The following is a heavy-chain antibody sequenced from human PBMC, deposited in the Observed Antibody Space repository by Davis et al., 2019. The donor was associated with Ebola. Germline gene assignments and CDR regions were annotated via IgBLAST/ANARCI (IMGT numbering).Heavy chain of an antibody. J-gene: IGHJ6*03. V-gene: IGHV4-30-4*01. CDR3: ARDQLHTTVTTWGGMDV. CDR1: GGSISSGDYY. CDR2: IYYSGST. D-gene: IGHD4-17*01. Sequence: PSETLSLTCTVSGGSISSGDYYWSWIRQPPGKGLEWIGYIYYSGSTYYNPSLKSRVTISVDTSKNQFSLKLSSVTAADTAVYYCARDQLHTTVTTWGGMDVWGKGTTVTVSS.